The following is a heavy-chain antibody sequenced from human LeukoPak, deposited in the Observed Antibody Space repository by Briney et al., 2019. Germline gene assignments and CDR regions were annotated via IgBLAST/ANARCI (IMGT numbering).Heavy chain of an antibody. CDR1: GFTFSSYS. D-gene: IGHD6-13*01. V-gene: IGHV3-21*01. Sequence: GGSLRLSCAASGFTFSSYSMNWVRQAPGKGLEWVSSISSSSSYIYYADSVKGRFTISRDNAKNSLYLQMNSLRAEDTAVYYCARDLGEPVYSSSWYVAFDIWGQGTMVTVSS. J-gene: IGHJ3*02. CDR3: ARDLGEPVYSSSWYVAFDI. CDR2: ISSSSSYI.